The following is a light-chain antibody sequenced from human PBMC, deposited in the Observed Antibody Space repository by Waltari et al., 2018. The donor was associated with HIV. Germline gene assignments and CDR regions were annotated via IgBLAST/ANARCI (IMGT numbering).Light chain of an antibody. CDR2: GAS. V-gene: IGKV3-20*01. CDR3: QHYVHSKWT. Sequence: EIVLTQSPGTLSLSPGETAPLSCRASQTVTNYYLNWYQQRPGQAPRLLIYGASTRATGIPDRFSGSGSGTDFSLSISRLEPEDSAMYYCQHYVHSKWTFGQGTKVEIK. CDR1: QTVTNYY. J-gene: IGKJ1*01.